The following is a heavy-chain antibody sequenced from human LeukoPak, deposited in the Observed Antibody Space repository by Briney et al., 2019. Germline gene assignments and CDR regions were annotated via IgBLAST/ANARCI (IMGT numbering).Heavy chain of an antibody. CDR2: IIPNSGGT. D-gene: IGHD3-9*01. CDR3: ARDYFVLRYFDWSVRGCGDFDY. J-gene: IGHJ4*02. Sequence: GASVKVSCKASGYTFTDYYMHWVRQAPGQGLEWMGWIIPNSGGTNYAQKFQGRVTMTRDTSISTAYMELSRLRSDDTAVYYCARDYFVLRYFDWSVRGCGDFDYWGQGTLVTVSS. CDR1: GYTFTDYY. V-gene: IGHV1-2*02.